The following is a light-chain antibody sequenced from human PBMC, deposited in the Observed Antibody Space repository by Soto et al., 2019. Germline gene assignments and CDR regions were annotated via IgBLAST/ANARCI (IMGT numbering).Light chain of an antibody. Sequence: QSALTQPASVSGSPGQSITISCTGTSSDVGSYNLVSWYQQHPGKAPKGMIYEVSKRPSGVSNRFSGSKFGNAASLTISGLQAEGEADYYCCSYAGSGTLVFGGGTKLTVL. CDR1: SSDVGSYNL. CDR3: CSYAGSGTLV. CDR2: EVS. J-gene: IGLJ2*01. V-gene: IGLV2-23*02.